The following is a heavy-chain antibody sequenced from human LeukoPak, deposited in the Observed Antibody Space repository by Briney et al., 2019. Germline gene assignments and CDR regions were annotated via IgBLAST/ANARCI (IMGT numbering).Heavy chain of an antibody. CDR3: ARVGRDTDGYNYNDAFDI. CDR1: GGSISSYY. CDR2: VYYSGST. V-gene: IGHV4-59*01. Sequence: PSETLSLTCTVSGGSISSYYWSWIRRPPGKGLEWIGYVYYSGSTNYNPALKSRVTISIDTSKSQFSLRLGSVTAADTAVYYCARVGRDTDGYNYNDAFDIWGQGTMVTVSS. D-gene: IGHD5-24*01. J-gene: IGHJ3*02.